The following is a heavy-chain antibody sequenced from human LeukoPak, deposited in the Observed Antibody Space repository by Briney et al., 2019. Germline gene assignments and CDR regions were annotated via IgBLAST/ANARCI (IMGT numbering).Heavy chain of an antibody. D-gene: IGHD2-2*02. CDR2: ISYDGSNK. CDR3: ARVRGGIVVVPAAIAGYMDV. V-gene: IGHV3-30-3*01. CDR1: GFTFNSYA. J-gene: IGHJ6*03. Sequence: GGSLRLSCAASGFTFNSYAMHWVRQAPGKGLEWVAVISYDGSNKYYADSVKGRFTMSRDNSKNTLYLQMNSLRAEDTAVNYCARVRGGIVVVPAAIAGYMDVWGKGTTVTVSS.